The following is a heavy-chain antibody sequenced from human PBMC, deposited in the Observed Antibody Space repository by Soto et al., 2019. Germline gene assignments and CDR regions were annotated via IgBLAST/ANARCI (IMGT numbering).Heavy chain of an antibody. J-gene: IGHJ6*02. CDR1: GGSISPYY. Sequence: PSDTLSLTCTVSGGSISPYYWSWIRQPPGKGLEWVGYIYYGGSTSYNPSLKSRITISLETSKSQISLRLSSVTAADTAVYYCARLHGYCISTSCYGYYGMDVWGQGTTVTVSS. CDR2: IYYGGST. V-gene: IGHV4-59*08. D-gene: IGHD2-2*01. CDR3: ARLHGYCISTSCYGYYGMDV.